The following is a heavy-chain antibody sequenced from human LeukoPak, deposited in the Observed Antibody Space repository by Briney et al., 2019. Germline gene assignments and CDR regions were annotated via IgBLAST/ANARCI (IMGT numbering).Heavy chain of an antibody. V-gene: IGHV4-30-4*08. CDR2: IYYSGST. D-gene: IGHD2-2*01. Sequence: SETLSLTCTVSGGSISSGDYYWSWIRQPPGKGLEWIGYIYYSGSTYYNPSLKSRVTISVDTSKNQFSLKLSSVTAADTAVYYCARDQADCSSTSCPYEGFDYWGQGTLVTVSS. CDR1: GGSISSGDYY. J-gene: IGHJ4*02. CDR3: ARDQADCSSTSCPYEGFDY.